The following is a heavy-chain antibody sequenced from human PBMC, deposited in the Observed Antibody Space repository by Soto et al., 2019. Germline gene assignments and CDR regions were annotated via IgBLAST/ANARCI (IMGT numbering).Heavy chain of an antibody. CDR1: GFTFSSYA. V-gene: IGHV3-30-3*01. CDR2: ISYDGSNK. D-gene: IGHD3-22*01. J-gene: IGHJ4*02. Sequence: TGGSLRLSCAASGFTFSSYAMHWVRQAPGKGLEWVAVISYDGSNKYYADSVKGRFTISRDNSKNTLYLQMNSLRAEDTAVYYCARDKNYYDSSGSLDYWGQGTLVTVSS. CDR3: ARDKNYYDSSGSLDY.